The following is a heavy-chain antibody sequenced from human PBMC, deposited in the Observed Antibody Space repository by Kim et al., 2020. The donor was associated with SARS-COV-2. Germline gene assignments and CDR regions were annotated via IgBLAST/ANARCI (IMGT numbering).Heavy chain of an antibody. V-gene: IGHV3-30-3*01. CDR3: AREQNSQWLVDNYYFDY. CDR2: ISYDGSNK. CDR1: GFTFSSYA. Sequence: GSLRLSCAASGFTFSSYAMHWVRQAPGKGLEWVAVISYDGSNKYYADSVKGRFTISRDNSKNTLYLQMNSLRAEDTAVYYCAREQNSQWLVDNYYFDYW. J-gene: IGHJ4*01. D-gene: IGHD6-19*01.